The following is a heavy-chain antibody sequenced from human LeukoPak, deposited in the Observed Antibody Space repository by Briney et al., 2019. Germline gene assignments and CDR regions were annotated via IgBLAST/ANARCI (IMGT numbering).Heavy chain of an antibody. J-gene: IGHJ5*02. CDR1: GYTFTSYA. D-gene: IGHD3-10*01. Sequence: ASVKVSCKASGYTFTSYAMHWVRQAPGQRLEWMGWINAGTGNTKYSQKFQDRVTITRDTSASTAYMELSSLRSEDTAVYYCVRARLTLTMVRGVIITSSRSWFDPWGQGTLVTVSS. CDR2: INAGTGNT. CDR3: VRARLTLTMVRGVIITSSRSWFDP. V-gene: IGHV1-3*01.